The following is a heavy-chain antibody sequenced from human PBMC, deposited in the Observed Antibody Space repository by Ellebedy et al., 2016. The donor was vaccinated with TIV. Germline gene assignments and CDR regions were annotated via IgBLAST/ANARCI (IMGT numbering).Heavy chain of an antibody. CDR3: VREGFYDIMTWEEGHWFDP. J-gene: IGHJ5*02. V-gene: IGHV3-33*01. CDR1: GFTFRTYV. CDR2: IWDDGNGK. Sequence: GESLKISCAASGFTFRTYVMHWVRQAPGKGLEWVAVIWDDGNGKYYADSVKGRFTISRDNSKNTLYLQMNSLIAEATAVYFCVREGFYDIMTWEEGHWFDPWGQGTLVTVSS. D-gene: IGHD3-9*01.